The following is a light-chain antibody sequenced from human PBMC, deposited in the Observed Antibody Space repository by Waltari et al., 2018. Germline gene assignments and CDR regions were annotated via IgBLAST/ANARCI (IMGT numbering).Light chain of an antibody. CDR3: QQYYDTPYT. Sequence: DIVMTQSPDSLVVSLGERATINCKSSRNLLYSPNNKDFLAWYQQKPGQPPKLLIYWASTRESVVPDRFTGSGSGTDFSLTISSLQAEDVAVYYCQQYYDTPYTFGQGTKLEIK. V-gene: IGKV4-1*01. J-gene: IGKJ2*01. CDR1: RNLLYSPNNKDF. CDR2: WAS.